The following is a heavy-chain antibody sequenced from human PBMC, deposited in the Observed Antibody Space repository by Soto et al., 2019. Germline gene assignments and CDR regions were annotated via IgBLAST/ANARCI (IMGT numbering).Heavy chain of an antibody. CDR3: VRDLGWSPLWEY. V-gene: IGHV3-11*05. CDR1: GFTFSDYY. Sequence: QVHLVESGGGLVKPGGSLRLSCTASGFTFSDYYMSWIRQAPGEGLEWISYISSTSSYTDYADSVKGRFTISRDNAKNSLYLQMNSLIDEDTAVYYCVRDLGWSPLWEYWGQGTLVTVSS. J-gene: IGHJ4*02. CDR2: ISSTSSYT. D-gene: IGHD1-26*01.